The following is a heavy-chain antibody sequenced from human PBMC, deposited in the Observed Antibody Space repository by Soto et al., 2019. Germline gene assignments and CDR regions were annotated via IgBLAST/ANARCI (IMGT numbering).Heavy chain of an antibody. D-gene: IGHD2-21*02. CDR3: AREGVAYCGGDCYPVDY. J-gene: IGHJ4*02. CDR2: ISSYNGNT. Sequence: ASVKVSCKAYGYTFTIYSFIWVRQAPGQGLEWMGWISSYNGNTNYAQTFQDRVTMTTDTSTSTVHMEVRSLRSDDTAVYYCAREGVAYCGGDCYPVDYWGQG. CDR1: GYTFTIYS. V-gene: IGHV1-18*01.